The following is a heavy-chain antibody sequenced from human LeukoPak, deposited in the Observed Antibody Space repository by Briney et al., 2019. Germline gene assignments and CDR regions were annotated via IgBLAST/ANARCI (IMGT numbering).Heavy chain of an antibody. V-gene: IGHV3-7*04. D-gene: IGHD1-26*01. J-gene: IGHJ4*02. Sequence: GGSLRLSCAASGFTFSSYYMSWVRQAPGKGLEWVASIKDEDGSDRYYVDSVEGRFTISRDNAKKSVFLQMNSLRAEDTASYFCAREWEVPRYFNYWGRGSLVIVSS. CDR3: AREWEVPRYFNY. CDR1: GFTFSSYY. CDR2: IKDEDGSDR.